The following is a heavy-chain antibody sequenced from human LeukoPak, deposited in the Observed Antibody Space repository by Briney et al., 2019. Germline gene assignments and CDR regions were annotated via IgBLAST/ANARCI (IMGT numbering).Heavy chain of an antibody. J-gene: IGHJ3*02. CDR3: AMGGGRMTRGGYDI. D-gene: IGHD3-16*01. Sequence: ASVKVSCKDSRYTFTSYVICWVRQAPGQGLEWMGWISAYNGNTNYVQNLQGRVTMTTDTSPSTAYMELRSLRSDGTGVYFCAMGGGRMTRGGYDIGSEGSMVTVPS. CDR2: ISAYNGNT. V-gene: IGHV1-18*01. CDR1: RYTFTSYV.